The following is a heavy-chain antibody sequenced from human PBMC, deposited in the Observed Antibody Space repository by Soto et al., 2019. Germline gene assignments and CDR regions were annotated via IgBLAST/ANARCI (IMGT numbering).Heavy chain of an antibody. Sequence: PGGSLRLSCAASGFTFSSYGMHWVRQAPGKGLEWVAVISYDGSNKYYADSVKGRFTISRDNSKNTLYLQMNSLRAEDTAVYYCAKYGPAAILSFDYWGQGTLVTVSS. J-gene: IGHJ4*02. V-gene: IGHV3-30*18. CDR3: AKYGPAAILSFDY. CDR2: ISYDGSNK. CDR1: GFTFSSYG. D-gene: IGHD2-2*01.